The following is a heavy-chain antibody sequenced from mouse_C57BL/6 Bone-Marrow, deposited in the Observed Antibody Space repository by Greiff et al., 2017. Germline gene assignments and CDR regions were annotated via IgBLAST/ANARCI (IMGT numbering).Heavy chain of an antibody. CDR2: INPRSGNT. V-gene: IGHV1-81*01. CDR1: GYTFTSYG. CDR3: ARFPYYYGSNYFDY. Sequence: VQGVESGAELARPGASVKLSCKASGYTFTSYGISWVQQRTGQGLEWIGEINPRSGNTYYHEEFKGKATMTADKSSSTAYMELSSLTSEDAAVSFCARFPYYYGSNYFDYWGQGTTLTVSS. J-gene: IGHJ2*01. D-gene: IGHD1-1*01.